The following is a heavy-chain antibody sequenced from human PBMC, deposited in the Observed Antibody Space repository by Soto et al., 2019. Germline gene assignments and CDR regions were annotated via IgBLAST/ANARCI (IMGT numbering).Heavy chain of an antibody. CDR2: MDPKDSYT. D-gene: IGHD3-22*01. CDR3: ARHKSRSGSYTIDY. CDR1: GYIFTNYC. J-gene: IGHJ4*02. Sequence: GESLKISCKGSGYIFTNYCITWVRQMPGKGLEWMGTMDPKDSYTNYSPSFQGHVTISPDKSINTAYLQWSSLKASDTAIYYRARHKSRSGSYTIDYWGQGTLVTVSS. V-gene: IGHV5-10-1*01.